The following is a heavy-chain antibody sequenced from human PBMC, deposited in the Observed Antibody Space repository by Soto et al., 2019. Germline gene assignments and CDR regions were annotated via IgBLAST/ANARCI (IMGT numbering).Heavy chain of an antibody. CDR1: GGSFSGYY. CDR2: INHSGST. V-gene: IGHV4-34*01. D-gene: IGHD3-16*01. J-gene: IGHJ4*02. CDR3: ATMRGEYVLGDY. Sequence: PSETLSLTCAVYGGSFSGYYWSWIRQPPGKGLEWIGEINHSGSTNYNPSLKSRVTISVDTSKNQFSLKLSSVTAADTAVYYCATMRGEYVLGDYWGQGTLVTVSS.